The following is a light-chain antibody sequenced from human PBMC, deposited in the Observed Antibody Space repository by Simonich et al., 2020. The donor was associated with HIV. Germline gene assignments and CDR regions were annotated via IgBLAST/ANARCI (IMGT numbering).Light chain of an antibody. CDR1: QTVNSN. V-gene: IGKV3-15*01. J-gene: IGKJ1*01. CDR3: QQYNNWRT. CDR2: GAS. Sequence: EIVMTQSPGTLSVSPGERATLSCRASQTVNSNLAWYQQKPGQAPTLLIYGASTRATGVPARFSGSGSGTEFTLTISSLQSEDFAVYYCQQYNNWRTFGQGTKVEIK.